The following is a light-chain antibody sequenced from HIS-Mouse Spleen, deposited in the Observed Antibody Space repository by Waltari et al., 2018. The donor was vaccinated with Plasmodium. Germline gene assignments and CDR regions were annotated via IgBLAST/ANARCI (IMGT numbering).Light chain of an antibody. CDR1: QSISSW. J-gene: IGKJ2*01. V-gene: IGKV1-5*03. CDR2: KAS. CDR3: QQYTSYYT. Sequence: DIQMTQSPSTLSASVGDRVTITCRASQSISSWLAWYQQKPGKAPKLLIYKASSLESGVPARFSGSGSGTEFTLTSSSLQPDDFATSYCQQYTSYYTFGQRTKLAIK.